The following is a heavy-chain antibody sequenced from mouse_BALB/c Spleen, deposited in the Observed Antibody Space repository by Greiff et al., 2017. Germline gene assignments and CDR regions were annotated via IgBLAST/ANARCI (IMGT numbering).Heavy chain of an antibody. CDR2: IDPANGNT. CDR3: ARGGSVDY. J-gene: IGHJ2*01. CDR1: GFNIKDTY. D-gene: IGHD1-1*01. Sequence: EVQVVESGAELVKPGASVKLSCTASGFNIKDTYMHWVKQRPEQGLEWIGRIDPANGNTKYDPKFQGKATITADTSSNTAYLQLSSLTSEDTAVYYCARGGSVDYWGQGTTLTVSS. V-gene: IGHV14-3*02.